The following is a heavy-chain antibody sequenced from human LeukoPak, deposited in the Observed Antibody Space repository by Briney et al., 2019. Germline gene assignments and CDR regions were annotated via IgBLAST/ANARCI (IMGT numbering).Heavy chain of an antibody. CDR3: AMSSAYCSSTSCSRRAEYFQH. D-gene: IGHD2-2*01. CDR1: GGTFSSYT. Sequence: SVKVSCMASGGTFSSYTISWVRQAPGQGLEWMGRIIPILGIANYAQKFQGRVTITADISTSTAYMELSSLRSEDTAVYYCAMSSAYCSSTSCSRRAEYFQHWGQGTLVTVSS. V-gene: IGHV1-69*02. CDR2: IIPILGIA. J-gene: IGHJ1*01.